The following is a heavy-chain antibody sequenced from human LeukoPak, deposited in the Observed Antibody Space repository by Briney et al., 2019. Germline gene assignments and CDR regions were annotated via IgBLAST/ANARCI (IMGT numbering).Heavy chain of an antibody. CDR2: ISYDGSDK. J-gene: IGHJ4*02. CDR1: GFIFRSYA. Sequence: PGGPLRLSCAASGFIFRSYAMHWVRQAPGKGLEWVAGISYDGSDKYYADSVKGRFTISRDNSKNTLYLQMNSLRVEDAAVYYCARPYSSGWYGDFDYWGQGTLVTVSS. CDR3: ARPYSSGWYGDFDY. D-gene: IGHD6-19*01. V-gene: IGHV3-30*04.